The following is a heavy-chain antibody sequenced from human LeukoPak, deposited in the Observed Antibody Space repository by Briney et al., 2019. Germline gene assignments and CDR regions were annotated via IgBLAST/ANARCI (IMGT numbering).Heavy chain of an antibody. Sequence: SETLSLTCAVYGGSFSGYYWSWIRQPPGKGLEWIGENNHSGGTNYNPSLKSRVTISVDTSKNQFSLKLSSVTAADTAVYYCASLALRLDMDVWGQGTTVTVSS. CDR3: ASLALRLDMDV. V-gene: IGHV4-34*01. CDR2: NNHSGGT. CDR1: GGSFSGYY. J-gene: IGHJ6*02. D-gene: IGHD6-19*01.